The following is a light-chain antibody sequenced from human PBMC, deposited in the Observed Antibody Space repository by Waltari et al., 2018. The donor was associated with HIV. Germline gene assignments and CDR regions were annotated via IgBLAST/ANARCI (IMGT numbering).Light chain of an antibody. CDR2: HTN. Sequence: QSVLTQPPSASGTPGQRVTISCSGSSSNIVTNYVSWYKQFPGTAPELVVYHTNQRPLGVPDRFYGSKSGTSASLAISGLRSEDEADYYCAAWDDSLSAWLFGGGTRLNVL. V-gene: IGLV1-47*01. J-gene: IGLJ2*01. CDR1: SSNIVTNY. CDR3: AAWDDSLSAWL.